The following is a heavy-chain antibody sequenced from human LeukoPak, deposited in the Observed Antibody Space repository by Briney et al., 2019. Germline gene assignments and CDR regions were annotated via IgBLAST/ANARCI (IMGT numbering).Heavy chain of an antibody. D-gene: IGHD1-26*01. J-gene: IGHJ5*02. V-gene: IGHV4-39*07. CDR3: ARGRRVGNWFDP. Sequence: PSETLSLTCTVSGGSISSSSYYWGWIRQPPGKGLEWIGSIYYSGSTYYNPSLKSRVTISVDTSKNQFSLKLSSVTAADTAVYYCARGRRVGNWFDPWGQGTLVTVSS. CDR1: GGSISSSSYY. CDR2: IYYSGST.